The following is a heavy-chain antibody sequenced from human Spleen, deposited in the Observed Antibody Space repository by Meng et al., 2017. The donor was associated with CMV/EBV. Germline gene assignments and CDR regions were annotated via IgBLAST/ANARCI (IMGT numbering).Heavy chain of an antibody. CDR3: ARDLGITIFGVVTKNYYYYGMDV. D-gene: IGHD3-3*01. V-gene: IGHV3-23*01. Sequence: GGSLRLSCAVSGFTFSSYAMSWVRQAPGKGLEWVSAISGSGASTYYADSVKGRFTISRDNSKNTLYLQMNSLRDEDTAVYYCARDLGITIFGVVTKNYYYYGMDVWGQGTTVTVSS. J-gene: IGHJ6*02. CDR2: ISGSGAST. CDR1: GFTFSSYA.